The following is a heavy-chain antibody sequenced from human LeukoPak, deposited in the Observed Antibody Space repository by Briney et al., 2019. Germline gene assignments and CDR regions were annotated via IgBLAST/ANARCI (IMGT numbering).Heavy chain of an antibody. CDR3: ARVMAAAGT. D-gene: IGHD6-13*01. Sequence: GGSLRLSCAASGFTFSSYAMHWVHQAPGKGLEYVSAISSNGGSTYYANSVKGRFTISRDNSKNTLYLQMGSLRAEDTAVYYCARVMAAAGTWGQGTLVTVSS. CDR1: GFTFSSYA. V-gene: IGHV3-64*01. J-gene: IGHJ5*02. CDR2: ISSNGGST.